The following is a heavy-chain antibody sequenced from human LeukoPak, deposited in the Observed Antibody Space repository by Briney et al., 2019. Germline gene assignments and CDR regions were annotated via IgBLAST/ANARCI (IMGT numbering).Heavy chain of an antibody. V-gene: IGHV1-18*01. D-gene: IGHD2-15*01. CDR2: ISAYNGNT. J-gene: IGHJ4*02. Sequence: VASVKVSCKASGYTFTSYGISWVRQAPGQGLEWMGWISAYNGNTNYAQKLQGRVTMTTDTSTSTAYMELRSLRSDDTAVYYCARRYCSGGSCLDPNFDYWGQGTLVTVSS. CDR3: ARRYCSGGSCLDPNFDY. CDR1: GYTFTSYG.